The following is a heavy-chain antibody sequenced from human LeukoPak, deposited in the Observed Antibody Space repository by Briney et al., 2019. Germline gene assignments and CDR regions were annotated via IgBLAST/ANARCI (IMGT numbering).Heavy chain of an antibody. J-gene: IGHJ4*02. Sequence: SETLSLTCAVYGGSFSGYYWSWIRQPPGKGLEWIGEINHSGSTNYNPSLKSRVAISVDTSKNQFSLKLSSVTAADTAVYYCARGRRMIVVAQFRPTCYFDYWGQGTLVTVSS. CDR1: GGSFSGYY. CDR2: INHSGST. V-gene: IGHV4-34*01. D-gene: IGHD3-22*01. CDR3: ARGRRMIVVAQFRPTCYFDY.